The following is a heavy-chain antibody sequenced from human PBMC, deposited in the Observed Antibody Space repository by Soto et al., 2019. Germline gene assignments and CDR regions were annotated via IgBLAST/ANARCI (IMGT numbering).Heavy chain of an antibody. Sequence: EVQLVESGGGLVQPGGSLRLSCVASGFTLRHYWMHWCRQAPGKGLVWVSRITNDGSTTYYADSVKCRFTISRDNAKNTLYLQVNSLRVEDTAVYYCARDQDGAGGNADYWGQGTLVPVS. CDR2: ITNDGSTT. D-gene: IGHD1-26*01. CDR3: ARDQDGAGGNADY. J-gene: IGHJ4*02. V-gene: IGHV3-74*01. CDR1: GFTLRHYW.